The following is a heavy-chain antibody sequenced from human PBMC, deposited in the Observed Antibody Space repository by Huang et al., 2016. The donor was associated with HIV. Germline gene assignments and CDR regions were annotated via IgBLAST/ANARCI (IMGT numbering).Heavy chain of an antibody. Sequence: QVQLVQSGAEVKKPGASVRVSCQASGYAFTAYFLHWIRQVPGQGLEWVGWSNPKSGDIKVANTFQGRVTVTRDKSVSRTYLNLSRLTSDDTACYYCARDHSNYPTTGYFGYWGQGTPVTVSS. CDR3: ARDHSNYPTTGYFGY. D-gene: IGHD2-8*01. V-gene: IGHV1-2*07. CDR1: GYAFTAYF. CDR2: SNPKSGDI. J-gene: IGHJ4*02.